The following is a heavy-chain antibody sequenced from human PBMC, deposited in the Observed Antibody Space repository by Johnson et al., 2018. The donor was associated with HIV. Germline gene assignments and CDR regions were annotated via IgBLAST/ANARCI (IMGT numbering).Heavy chain of an antibody. CDR2: IWYDGSNK. CDR1: GFTFSSYG. J-gene: IGHJ3*02. V-gene: IGHV3-33*01. CDR3: ARVGIAAAGRDAFDI. D-gene: IGHD6-13*01. Sequence: VQLVESGGGVVQPGRSLRLSCAASGFTFSSYGMHWVRQAPGKGLEWVAVIWYDGSNKYYVDSVKGRFTISRDNAKNSLYLQMNSLRAEDTAVYYCARVGIAAAGRDAFDIWGQGTMVTVSS.